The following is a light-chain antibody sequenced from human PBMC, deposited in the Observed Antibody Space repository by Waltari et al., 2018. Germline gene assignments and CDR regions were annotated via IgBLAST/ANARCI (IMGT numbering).Light chain of an antibody. CDR2: EGR. J-gene: IGLJ3*02. CDR3: CSYAGSSTWV. Sequence: QSALTQPASVSGPPGQSITISRTGTSSDAGGYNLVSWYQPHPGKAPKLVFYEGRKRPSGVSNRFSGSKSGNTASLTISGLQAEDEADYYCCSYAGSSTWVFGGGTKLTVL. CDR1: SSDAGGYNL. V-gene: IGLV2-23*01.